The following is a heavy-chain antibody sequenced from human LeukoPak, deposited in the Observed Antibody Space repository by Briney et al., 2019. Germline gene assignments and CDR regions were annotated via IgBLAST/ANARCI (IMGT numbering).Heavy chain of an antibody. J-gene: IGHJ4*02. V-gene: IGHV4-34*01. CDR2: INHSGST. D-gene: IGHD5-18*01. CDR3: ARGRIQLWFLDY. Sequence: PSETLSLTCAVYGGSFSGYYWSWIRQPPGKGLEWIGEINHSGSTNYNPSLKSRVTISVDTSKNQFSLKLSSVTAADTAAYYCARGRIQLWFLDYWGQGTLVTVSS. CDR1: GGSFSGYY.